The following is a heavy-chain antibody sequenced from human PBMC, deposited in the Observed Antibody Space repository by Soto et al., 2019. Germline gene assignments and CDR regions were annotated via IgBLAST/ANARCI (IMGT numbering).Heavy chain of an antibody. CDR3: ARVPPHYYGSGSPSYYYYGMDV. J-gene: IGHJ6*02. CDR2: IIPIFGTA. CDR1: GGTFSSYA. D-gene: IGHD3-10*01. Sequence: SVKVSCKASGGTFSSYAISWVRQAPGQGLEWVGGIIPIFGTANYAQKFQGRVTITADKSTSTAYMELSSLRSEDTAVYYCARVPPHYYGSGSPSYYYYGMDVWGRGTTITV. V-gene: IGHV1-69*06.